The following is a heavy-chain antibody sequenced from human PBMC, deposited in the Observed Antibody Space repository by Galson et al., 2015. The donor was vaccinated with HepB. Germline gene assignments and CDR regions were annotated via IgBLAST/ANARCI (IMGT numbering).Heavy chain of an antibody. CDR1: GFTFGGYG. Sequence: SLRLSCAASGFTFGGYGMHWVRQAPGKGLEWVAATSYGGNNKYYADSVKGRFTISGDNSKSTLYLQMNSLRVEDTAVYYCAKDRGPYYYYGMEVWGQGTTVTVSS. V-gene: IGHV3-30*18. CDR2: TSYGGNNK. CDR3: AKDRGPYYYYGMEV. D-gene: IGHD3-10*01. J-gene: IGHJ6*02.